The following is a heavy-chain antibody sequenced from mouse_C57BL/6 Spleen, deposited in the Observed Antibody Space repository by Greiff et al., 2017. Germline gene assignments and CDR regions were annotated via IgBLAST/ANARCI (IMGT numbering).Heavy chain of an antibody. Sequence: QVQLKQSGAELVRPGASVTLSCKASGYTFTDYEMHWVKQTPVHGLEWIGAIDPETGGTAYNQKFKGKAILTADKSSSTAYMELRSLTSEDSAVYYGHSSRNYFDYWGQGTTLTVSS. CDR2: IDPETGGT. CDR3: HSSRNYFDY. J-gene: IGHJ2*01. CDR1: GYTFTDYE. V-gene: IGHV1-15*01. D-gene: IGHD3-1*01.